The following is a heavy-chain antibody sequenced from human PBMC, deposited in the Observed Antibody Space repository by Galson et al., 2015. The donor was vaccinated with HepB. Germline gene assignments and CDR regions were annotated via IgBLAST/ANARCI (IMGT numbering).Heavy chain of an antibody. CDR3: AKDLRGWAGTPEY. D-gene: IGHD1-1*01. V-gene: IGHV3-23*01. CDR1: GFTFSTYA. Sequence: SLRLSCAPSGFTFSTYAMSWVRQAPGKGLEWVSAISGGGGSTFYAGSVKGRFTISRDNSKNTLYLQMNSLGAEDTAVYYCAKDLRGWAGTPEYWGQGALVTVSS. J-gene: IGHJ4*02. CDR2: ISGGGGST.